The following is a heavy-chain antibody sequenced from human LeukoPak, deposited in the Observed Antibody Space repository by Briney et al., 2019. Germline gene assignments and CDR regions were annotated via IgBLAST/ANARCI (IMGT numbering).Heavy chain of an antibody. J-gene: IGHJ4*02. CDR2: IIPIFGTA. CDR3: ARSLRFLEWFPNFDY. D-gene: IGHD3-3*01. Sequence: SVKVSCKASGGTFSSYAISWVRRAPGQGLEWMGGIIPIFGTANYAQKFQGRVTITADESASTAYMELSSLRSEDTAVYYCARSLRFLEWFPNFDYWGQGTLVTVSS. V-gene: IGHV1-69*01. CDR1: GGTFSSYA.